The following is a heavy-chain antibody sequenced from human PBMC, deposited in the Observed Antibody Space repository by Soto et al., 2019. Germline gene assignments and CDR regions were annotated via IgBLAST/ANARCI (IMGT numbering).Heavy chain of an antibody. CDR3: ARDTSSGWPQRSPDYYYYGMDV. J-gene: IGHJ6*02. CDR1: GGTFSSYA. Sequence: QVQLVQSGAEVKKPGSSVQVSCKASGGTFSSYAISWVRQAPGQGLDWMGWIIPIFGTANYAQKFQGRVTITEDESTSTADMELSILRSEDTAVYYCARDTSSGWPQRSPDYYYYGMDVWGQGTTVTVSS. D-gene: IGHD6-19*01. CDR2: IIPIFGTA. V-gene: IGHV1-69*01.